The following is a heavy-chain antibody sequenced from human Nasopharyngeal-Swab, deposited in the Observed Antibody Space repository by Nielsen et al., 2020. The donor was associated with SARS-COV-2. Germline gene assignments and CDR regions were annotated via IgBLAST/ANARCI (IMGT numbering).Heavy chain of an antibody. J-gene: IGHJ6*02. V-gene: IGHV1-69*13. CDR2: IIPIFGTA. Sequence: SVTVSCKASGGTFSSYAISWLRQAPGQGLEWMGGIIPIFGTANYAQKFQGRVTITADESTSTASMELSSLRSEDTAVYYCARDAERAVAGVYYYYGMDVWGQGTTVTVSS. CDR3: ARDAERAVAGVYYYYGMDV. D-gene: IGHD6-19*01. CDR1: GGTFSSYA.